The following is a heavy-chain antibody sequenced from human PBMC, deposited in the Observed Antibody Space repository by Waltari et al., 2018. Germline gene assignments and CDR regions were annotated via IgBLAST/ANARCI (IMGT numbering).Heavy chain of an antibody. CDR2: INPNSGGT. J-gene: IGHJ4*02. CDR3: ARLGDWRFGDPFDY. D-gene: IGHD3-10*01. V-gene: IGHV1-2*02. CDR1: GYTFTGYY. Sequence: QVQLVQSGAEVKKPGASVKVSCKASGYTFTGYYMHWVRQAPGQGLEWMGGINPNSGGTNHAQKFQGRVTMTRNTSISTAYMELSSLRSEDTAVYYCARLGDWRFGDPFDYWGQGTLVTGSS.